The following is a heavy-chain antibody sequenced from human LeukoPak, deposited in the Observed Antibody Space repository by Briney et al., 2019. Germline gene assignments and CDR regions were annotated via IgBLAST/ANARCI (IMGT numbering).Heavy chain of an antibody. CDR2: INHSGST. D-gene: IGHD3-9*01. V-gene: IGHV4-34*01. Sequence: SETLSLTCAVYGGSFSGYYWSWIRQPPGKGLEWIGEINHSGSTNYNPSLKSRVTISVDTSKNQFSLKLSSVTAADTAVYYCARQSHDILTGYSAFDIWGQGTMVTVSS. J-gene: IGHJ3*02. CDR3: ARQSHDILTGYSAFDI. CDR1: GGSFSGYY.